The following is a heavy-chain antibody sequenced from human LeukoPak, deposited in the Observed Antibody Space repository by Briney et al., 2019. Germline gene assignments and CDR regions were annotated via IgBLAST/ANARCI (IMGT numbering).Heavy chain of an antibody. V-gene: IGHV3-7*03. D-gene: IGHD3-3*01. CDR2: IKQDGSEK. Sequence: GGSLRLSCAASGFTFSSYAMSWVRQAPGEGLEWVANIKQDGSEKYYADSVKGRFIISRDNAKNSLYLQMNSLRAEDTAVYYCARDRGLNYDFWSGYPYYWGQGTLVTVSS. J-gene: IGHJ4*02. CDR1: GFTFSSYA. CDR3: ARDRGLNYDFWSGYPYY.